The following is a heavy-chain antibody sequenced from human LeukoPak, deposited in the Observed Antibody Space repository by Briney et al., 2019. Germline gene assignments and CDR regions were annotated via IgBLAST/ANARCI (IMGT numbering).Heavy chain of an antibody. V-gene: IGHV3-9*01. J-gene: IGHJ6*04. Sequence: GRSLRLSCAASGFTFDDYAMHWGRQAPGKGLEWVSGISWNSGSIGYADSVKGRFTISRDNAKNSLYLQMNSLRAGDTALYYCAKDRAVPAAKDDYYYGMDVWGEGTTVTASS. CDR1: GFTFDDYA. D-gene: IGHD2-2*01. CDR2: ISWNSGSI. CDR3: AKDRAVPAAKDDYYYGMDV.